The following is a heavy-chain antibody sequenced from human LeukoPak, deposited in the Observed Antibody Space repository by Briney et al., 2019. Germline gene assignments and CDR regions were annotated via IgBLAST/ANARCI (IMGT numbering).Heavy chain of an antibody. D-gene: IGHD6-19*01. CDR2: ISWNSGSI. CDR1: GFTFDDYA. V-gene: IGHV3-9*01. J-gene: IGHJ3*02. Sequence: GGSLGLSCAASGFTFDDYAMHWVRQAPGKGLEWVSGISWNSGSIGYADSVKGRFTISRDNSKNTLYLQMNSLRAEDTAVYYCAKTHSSGWYVDRAFDIWGQGTMVTVSS. CDR3: AKTHSSGWYVDRAFDI.